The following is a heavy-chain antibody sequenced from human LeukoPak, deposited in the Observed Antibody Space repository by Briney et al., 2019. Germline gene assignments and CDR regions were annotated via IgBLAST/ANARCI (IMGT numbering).Heavy chain of an antibody. CDR3: TARYCRSTSCYGEYFQR. D-gene: IGHD2-2*01. Sequence: GGSLRLSCAASGFTFSNAWMSWVRQAPGKGLEWVGRIKSKTDGGTTDYAAPVKGRFAISRDDSKNTLYLQMNSLKTEDTAVYYCTARYCRSTSCYGEYFQRWGQGTLVTVSS. CDR2: IKSKTDGGTT. V-gene: IGHV3-15*01. J-gene: IGHJ1*01. CDR1: GFTFSNAW.